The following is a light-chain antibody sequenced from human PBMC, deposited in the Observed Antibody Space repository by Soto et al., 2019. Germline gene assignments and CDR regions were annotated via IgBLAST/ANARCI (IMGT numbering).Light chain of an antibody. Sequence: QSALTQPASVSGSPGQSITISCTGTSSDVGGYIYVSWYQQHPGKAPKLIIYEVSNRPSGVSNRFSGSKSGNTASLTISGLQAEDEGDYYCSSYTSSSTVVLGGGTKLTVL. CDR2: EVS. CDR3: SSYTSSSTVV. CDR1: SSDVGGYIY. J-gene: IGLJ2*01. V-gene: IGLV2-14*01.